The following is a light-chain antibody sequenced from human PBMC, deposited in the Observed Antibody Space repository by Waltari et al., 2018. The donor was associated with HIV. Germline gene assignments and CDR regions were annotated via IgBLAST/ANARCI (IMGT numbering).Light chain of an antibody. CDR2: EVT. J-gene: IGLJ3*02. CDR3: QVWDSSSDLV. Sequence: QSALTQPASVSGSPGQSITISCTGTSSDVGGYNYVSWYQQHPGKAPKVMIYEVTNRPSGIPERFSGSNSGNTATLTISRVEAGDEADYYCQVWDSSSDLVFGGGTKLTVL. V-gene: IGLV2-14*01. CDR1: SSDVGGYNY.